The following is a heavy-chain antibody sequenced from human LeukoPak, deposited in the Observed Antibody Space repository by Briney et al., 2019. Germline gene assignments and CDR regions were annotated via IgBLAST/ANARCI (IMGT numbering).Heavy chain of an antibody. CDR3: ARGNKNWNDGEYYFDY. CDR2: IYYSGST. CDR1: GGSISSGGYY. D-gene: IGHD1-1*01. V-gene: IGHV4-31*03. J-gene: IGHJ4*02. Sequence: PSETLSLTCTVSGGSISSGGYYWSWIRQHPGKGLEWIGYIYYSGSTYYNPSLKSRVTISVDTSKNQFSLKLSSVTAADTAVYYCARGNKNWNDGEYYFDYWGQGTLVTVSS.